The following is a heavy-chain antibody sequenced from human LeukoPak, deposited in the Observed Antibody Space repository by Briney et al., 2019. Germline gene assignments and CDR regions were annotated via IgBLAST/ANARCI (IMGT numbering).Heavy chain of an antibody. D-gene: IGHD6-13*01. J-gene: IGHJ4*02. V-gene: IGHV3-30*07. CDR3: ARDSANFDY. CDR2: ISYDGSNK. CDR1: GFTFSSYA. Sequence: GGSLRLSCAASGFTFSSYAMHWVRQAPGKGLEWVAVISYDGSNKYYADSVKGRFTTSRDNAKNSLYLQMNSLRAEDTAVYYCARDSANFDYWGQGTLVTVSS.